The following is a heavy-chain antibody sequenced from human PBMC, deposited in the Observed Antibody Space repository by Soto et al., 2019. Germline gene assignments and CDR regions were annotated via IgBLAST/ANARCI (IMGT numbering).Heavy chain of an antibody. D-gene: IGHD1-1*01. CDR1: GFTFSSYS. CDR2: INHSGST. V-gene: IGHV4-34*01. CDR3: ARSAHDFSP. J-gene: IGHJ5*02. Sequence: GSLRLSCAASGFTFSSYSMNWVRQAPGKGLEWIGEINHSGSTNYSPSLKSRVTISVDTSKNQFSLKLSSVTDADTAVYYCARSAHDFSPWGQGTLVTVSS.